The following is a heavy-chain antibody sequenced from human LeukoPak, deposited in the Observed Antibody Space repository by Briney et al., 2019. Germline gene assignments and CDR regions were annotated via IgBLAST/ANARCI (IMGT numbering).Heavy chain of an antibody. CDR3: ARLKTYSSRWEHAFDI. CDR1: GDSISSSSYY. V-gene: IGHV4-39*01. D-gene: IGHD6-13*01. Sequence: KPSETLSLTCTVSGDSISSSSYYWGWIRQPPGKGLEWIGSIYYSGSTYYNPSLKSRVTISVDTSKNQFSLKLRSVTAADTAVYYCARLKTYSSRWEHAFDIWGQGTVVTVSS. J-gene: IGHJ3*02. CDR2: IYYSGST.